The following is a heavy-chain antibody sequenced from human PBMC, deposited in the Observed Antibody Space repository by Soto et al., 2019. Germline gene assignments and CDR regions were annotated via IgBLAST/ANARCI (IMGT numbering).Heavy chain of an antibody. CDR2: IIPIFGTA. Sequence: QVQLVQSGAEVKKPGSSVKVSCKASGGTFSSSAISWVRQAPGQALEWLGAIIPIFGTANYAQKFQGRVTITADKATSPAYMGLSSLRSEDTAVYSCARGCSSTSCSTPGSYNWFDPRGQGTLVTVSS. D-gene: IGHD2-2*02. CDR3: ARGCSSTSCSTPGSYNWFDP. CDR1: GGTFSSSA. J-gene: IGHJ5*02. V-gene: IGHV1-69*06.